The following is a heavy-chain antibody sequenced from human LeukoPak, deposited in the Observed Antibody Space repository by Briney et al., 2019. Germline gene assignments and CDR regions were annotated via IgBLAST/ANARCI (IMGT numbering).Heavy chain of an antibody. CDR3: TNSDDYGDY. Sequence: PGGSLRLSCAAPGFIFGFYAMHWVRQAPGKGLEWVAAIVFDDTDRYYIDSVKGRFTISRDDYKNTLYLHMTSLRAEDTAVYYCTNSDDYGDYWGQGTLVTVSS. V-gene: IGHV3-30*19. CDR1: GFIFGFYA. J-gene: IGHJ4*02. CDR2: IVFDDTDR.